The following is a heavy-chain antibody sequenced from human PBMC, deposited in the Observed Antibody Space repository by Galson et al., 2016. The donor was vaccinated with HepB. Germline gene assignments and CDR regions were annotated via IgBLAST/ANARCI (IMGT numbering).Heavy chain of an antibody. Sequence: SLRLSCAGSGFNVSRNYLTWVRQAPGKGLEWVSLIYSGGDTYYADSVKGRFTLFRDNSKNTLFLQMNSLRAEDTAMYYCANQNYNSGADYWGQGTLVTVSP. V-gene: IGHV3-53*01. J-gene: IGHJ4*02. CDR3: ANQNYNSGADY. CDR1: GFNVSRNY. CDR2: IYSGGDT. D-gene: IGHD3-10*01.